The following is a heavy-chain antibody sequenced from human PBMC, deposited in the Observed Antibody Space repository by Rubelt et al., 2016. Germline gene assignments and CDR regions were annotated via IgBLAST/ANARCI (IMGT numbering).Heavy chain of an antibody. Sequence: IWYDGSNKFYADSVKGRFSISKDNSKNTLYLQMNSLRAEDTAVYYCARDAVATGPFDYWGQGTLVTVSS. CDR2: IWYDGSNK. J-gene: IGHJ4*02. V-gene: IGHV3-33*01. D-gene: IGHD5-12*01. CDR3: ARDAVATGPFDY.